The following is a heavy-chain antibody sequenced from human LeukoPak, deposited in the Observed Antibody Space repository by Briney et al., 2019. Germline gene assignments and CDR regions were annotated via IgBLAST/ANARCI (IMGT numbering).Heavy chain of an antibody. Sequence: GGSLRLSCGASGFTFSSYAMHWVRQAPGKGLEYVSAISSNGGSTYYANSVKGRFTISRDNSKNTLYLQMGSLRAEDMAVYYCARERRWLQFGYFDYWGQGTLVTVSS. CDR1: GFTFSSYA. J-gene: IGHJ4*02. D-gene: IGHD5-24*01. CDR3: ARERRWLQFGYFDY. CDR2: ISSNGGST. V-gene: IGHV3-64*01.